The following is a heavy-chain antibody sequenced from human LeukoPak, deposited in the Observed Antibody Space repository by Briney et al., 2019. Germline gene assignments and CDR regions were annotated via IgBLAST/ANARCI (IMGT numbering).Heavy chain of an antibody. D-gene: IGHD2-2*01. CDR3: ASTSCSSARCYGANWFDP. Sequence: SETLSLTCSVSGGSISSGDYYWSWIRQPPGKGLEWIGYIYNSGSTFHYNPSLKSRVTISVDTSKNQFSLRLSSVTAADTAVYYCASTSCSSARCYGANWFDPWGQGTLVTVSS. J-gene: IGHJ5*02. CDR2: IYNSGST. CDR1: GGSISSGDYY. V-gene: IGHV4-30-4*08.